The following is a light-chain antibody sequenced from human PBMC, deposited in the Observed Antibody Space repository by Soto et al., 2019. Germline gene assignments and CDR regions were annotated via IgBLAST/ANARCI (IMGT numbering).Light chain of an antibody. Sequence: QSALTQPPSASGSPGQSVTISCTGTSSDVGGYKYVSWYQQHPGKAPKLIIYEVSERPSGVPDRFAGSKSGNTASLTVSGLRAEDEADYFCSSYAGSNSLHVIFGGGTKVTVL. CDR1: SSDVGGYKY. CDR3: SSYAGSNSLHVI. J-gene: IGLJ2*01. V-gene: IGLV2-8*01. CDR2: EVS.